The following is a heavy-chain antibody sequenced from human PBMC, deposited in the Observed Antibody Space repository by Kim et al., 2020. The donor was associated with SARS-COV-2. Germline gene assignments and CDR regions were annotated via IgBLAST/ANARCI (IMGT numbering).Heavy chain of an antibody. CDR3: ARAPPLDLETYYYDSSGYPTPDY. D-gene: IGHD3-22*01. V-gene: IGHV3-11*05. Sequence: GGSLRLSCAASGFTFSDYYMSWIRQAPGKGLEWVSYISSSSSYTNYADSVKGRFTISRDNAKNSLYLQMNSLRAEDTAMYYCARAPPLDLETYYYDSSGYPTPDYWGQGTLVTVSS. CDR1: GFTFSDYY. J-gene: IGHJ4*02. CDR2: ISSSSSYT.